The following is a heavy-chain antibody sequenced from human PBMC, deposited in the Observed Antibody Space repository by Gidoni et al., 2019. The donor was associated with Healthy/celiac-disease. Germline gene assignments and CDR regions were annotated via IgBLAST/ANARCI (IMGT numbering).Heavy chain of an antibody. J-gene: IGHJ3*02. D-gene: IGHD5-12*01. CDR2: IWYDGSNK. CDR1: GFTFSSYG. Sequence: QVQLVESGGGVVQPGRSLRLSCAASGFTFSSYGMHWVRQAPGKGLEWVAVIWYDGSNKYYADSVKGRFTISRDNSKNTLYLQMNSLRAEDTAVYYCARDSGYNYDAFDIWGQGTMVTVSS. V-gene: IGHV3-33*01. CDR3: ARDSGYNYDAFDI.